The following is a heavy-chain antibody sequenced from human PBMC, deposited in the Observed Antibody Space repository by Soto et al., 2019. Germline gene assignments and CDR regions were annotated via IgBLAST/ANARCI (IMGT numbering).Heavy chain of an antibody. J-gene: IGHJ4*02. D-gene: IGHD6-19*01. CDR1: GVTCGDYA. V-gene: IGHV3-30*18. CDR2: VSHDGRNT. Sequence: GGSLRLSCAAAGVTCGDYAMHWVRQAPGKGLEWVAVVSHDGRNTHYADSVKGRFTISRDSSKNTVSLEMTSLRAEDTAVYYCAKGGRQWLVTSDFNYWGQGALVTVSS. CDR3: AKGGRQWLVTSDFNY.